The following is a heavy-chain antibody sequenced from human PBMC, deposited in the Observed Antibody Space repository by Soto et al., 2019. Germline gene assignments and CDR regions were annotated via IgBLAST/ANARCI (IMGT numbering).Heavy chain of an antibody. CDR2: ISSDGDTI. CDR1: GFTFHEYA. CDR3: TKGGYDLIYYFGMDV. Sequence: EVQLIESGGGWVQPGTSLRVSCVASGFTFHEYAIHWVRQAPGKGLEWVSGISSDGDTIDYADSVQGRFTVFRDNAKNSLYLQMNRLRAEDTALYYCTKGGYDLIYYFGMDVWGQGTTVTVSS. V-gene: IGHV3-9*01. J-gene: IGHJ6*02. D-gene: IGHD5-12*01.